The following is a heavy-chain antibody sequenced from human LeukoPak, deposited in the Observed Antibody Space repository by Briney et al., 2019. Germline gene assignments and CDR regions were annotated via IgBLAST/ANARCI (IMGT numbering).Heavy chain of an antibody. CDR1: GFTFSSYA. D-gene: IGHD6-13*01. Sequence: PGRSQRLSCAASGFTFSSYAMSCVRQAPGKGLEWVSAISGSGGSTYYADSVKGRFTISRDNSKNTVYLQMNSLRAEDTAVYYCARGRSSSHNYYFDYWGQGTLVTVSS. J-gene: IGHJ4*02. CDR2: ISGSGGST. V-gene: IGHV3-23*01. CDR3: ARGRSSSHNYYFDY.